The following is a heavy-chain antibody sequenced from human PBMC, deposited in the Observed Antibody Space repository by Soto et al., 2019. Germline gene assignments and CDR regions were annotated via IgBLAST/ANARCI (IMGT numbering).Heavy chain of an antibody. Sequence: GGSLRLSCAASRFTFSTYEMNWVRQAPGKGLEWVSYISTSGSTVYYADSVKGRFTISRDNTRNSLYLQMNSLRDEDTALYYCVRYCSTTLCNGVATRTFDYWGQGTLVTVSS. CDR3: VRYCSTTLCNGVATRTFDY. J-gene: IGHJ4*02. V-gene: IGHV3-48*03. CDR2: ISTSGSTV. CDR1: RFTFSTYE. D-gene: IGHD2-2*01.